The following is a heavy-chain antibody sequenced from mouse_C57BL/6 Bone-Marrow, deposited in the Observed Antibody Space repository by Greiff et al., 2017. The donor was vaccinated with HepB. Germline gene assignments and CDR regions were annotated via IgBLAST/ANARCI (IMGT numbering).Heavy chain of an antibody. CDR3: ARGPYYYLFDY. CDR1: GYSFTGYY. J-gene: IGHJ2*01. V-gene: IGHV1-42*01. D-gene: IGHD1-1*01. Sequence: VQLQQSGPELVKPGASVKISCKASGYSFTGYYMNWVKQSPEKSLEWIGEINPSTGGTTYNQKFKAKATLTVDKSSSTAYMQLKSLTAEDSAVYYCARGPYYYLFDYWGRGTALTVSA. CDR2: INPSTGGT.